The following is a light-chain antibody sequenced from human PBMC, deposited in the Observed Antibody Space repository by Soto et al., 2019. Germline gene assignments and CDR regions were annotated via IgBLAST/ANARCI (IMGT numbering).Light chain of an antibody. Sequence: EIVMTQSLVTLSVSPGERATLSCRASQSLSSNLAWYQQKPGQAPRLLIYGASTRATGIPARFSGSGSGTEFTLTISSLQSEDFAIYYCQQYNNWLSITFGQGTRLEI. CDR1: QSLSSN. CDR2: GAS. J-gene: IGKJ5*01. V-gene: IGKV3-15*01. CDR3: QQYNNWLSIT.